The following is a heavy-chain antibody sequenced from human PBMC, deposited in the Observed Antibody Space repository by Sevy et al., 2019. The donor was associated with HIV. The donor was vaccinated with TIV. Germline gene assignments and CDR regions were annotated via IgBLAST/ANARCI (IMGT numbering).Heavy chain of an antibody. CDR2: IRYDGINK. CDR3: ANGGSGGIDHYGMDV. D-gene: IGHD6-25*01. J-gene: IGHJ6*02. CDR1: GFRFNNFG. Sequence: GGSLRLSCAASGFRFNNFGMHWVRQAPGMGLEGVAFIRYDGINKYYVDSVKGRSTISRDNSKDTLYLEMKSLRLEDTAIYYCANGGSGGIDHYGMDVWGQRTTVTVSS. V-gene: IGHV3-30*02.